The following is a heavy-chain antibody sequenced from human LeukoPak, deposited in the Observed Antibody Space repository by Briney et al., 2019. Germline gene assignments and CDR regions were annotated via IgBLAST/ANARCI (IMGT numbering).Heavy chain of an antibody. Sequence: ASVNVSCKASGFSFTSFGVTWVRQAPGQGLEWMGWISTYTGVTHYAEKFEDRVTMSIDTSTTTAYMELRSLRYDDTAVYHCARDSDYSGNGNGYWFDPWGQGTVVTVSS. J-gene: IGHJ5*02. CDR3: ARDSDYSGNGNGYWFDP. V-gene: IGHV1-18*04. D-gene: IGHD4-11*01. CDR1: GFSFTSFG. CDR2: ISTYTGVT.